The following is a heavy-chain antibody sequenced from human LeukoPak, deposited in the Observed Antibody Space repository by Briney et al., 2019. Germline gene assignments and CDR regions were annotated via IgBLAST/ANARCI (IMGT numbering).Heavy chain of an antibody. D-gene: IGHD2-2*01. CDR2: ISWDGGST. Sequence: GGSLRLSCTASGFTFSSYAMHWVRQAPGKGLEWVSLISWDGGSTYYADSVKGRFTISRDNSKNSLYLQMNSLRAEDTALYYCAKDYALRYYYYYMDVWGKGTTVTVSS. CDR3: AKDYALRYYYYYMDV. CDR1: GFTFSSYA. V-gene: IGHV3-43D*03. J-gene: IGHJ6*03.